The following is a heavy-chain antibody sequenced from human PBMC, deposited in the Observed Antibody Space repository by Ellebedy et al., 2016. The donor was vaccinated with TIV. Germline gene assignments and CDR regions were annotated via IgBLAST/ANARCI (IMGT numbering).Heavy chain of an antibody. Sequence: GESLKTSCAASGFTFSSYGMHWVRQAPGTGLEWVAVIWYDGSNTYYADSVKGRFTISRDNSKNTLYLQMNSLRAEDTAVYYCARGHLLYYDSSGFDYWGQGTLVTVSS. V-gene: IGHV3-33*01. CDR1: GFTFSSYG. CDR2: IWYDGSNT. CDR3: ARGHLLYYDSSGFDY. D-gene: IGHD3-22*01. J-gene: IGHJ4*02.